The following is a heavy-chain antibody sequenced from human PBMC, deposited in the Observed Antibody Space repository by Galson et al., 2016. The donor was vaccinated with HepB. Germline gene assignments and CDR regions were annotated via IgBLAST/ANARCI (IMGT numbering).Heavy chain of an antibody. V-gene: IGHV1-46*01. D-gene: IGHD1-14*01. J-gene: IGHJ3*02. CDR1: GYTFTSQY. CDR3: ARDRNIAITSGALDM. Sequence: SVKVSCKASGYTFTSQYMHWVRQAPVEGLEWMGIMNPNGGNTNYAKKFQGRVTMTRDTSTSTVYMELSSLRSEDTAVYYCARDRNIAITSGALDMWGQGTVVIVSS. CDR2: MNPNGGNT.